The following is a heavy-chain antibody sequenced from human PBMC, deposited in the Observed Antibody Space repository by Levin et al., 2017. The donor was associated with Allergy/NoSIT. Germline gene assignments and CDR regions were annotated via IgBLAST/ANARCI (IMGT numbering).Heavy chain of an antibody. V-gene: IGHV3-23*01. J-gene: IGHJ2*01. Sequence: GGSLRLSCAASGFTFSLYAMNWVRQAPGKGLEWVSAISDSGDATYYADSVKGRFTISRDNSKKTLYLQINSLRLEATAVYYCAEEGSGEGGTVNWYLDLWGRGTLVTVSS. CDR2: ISDSGDAT. D-gene: IGHD1-14*01. CDR1: GFTFSLYA. CDR3: AEEGSGEGGTVNWYLDL.